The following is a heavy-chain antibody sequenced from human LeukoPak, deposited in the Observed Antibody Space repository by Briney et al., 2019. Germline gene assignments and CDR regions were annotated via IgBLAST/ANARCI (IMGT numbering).Heavy chain of an antibody. V-gene: IGHV4-59*01. CDR1: GGSISSYY. J-gene: IGHJ4*02. CDR3: ARLAGRDLARSYYFDY. Sequence: SETLSLTCTVSGGSISSYYWSWIRQSPGEGLEWIGYIYYSGSTNYNPSLKSRVTISVDTSKIQFSLKLSPVTAADTAVYYCARLAGRDLARSYYFDYWGQGTLVTVSS. CDR2: IYYSGST. D-gene: IGHD2-21*02.